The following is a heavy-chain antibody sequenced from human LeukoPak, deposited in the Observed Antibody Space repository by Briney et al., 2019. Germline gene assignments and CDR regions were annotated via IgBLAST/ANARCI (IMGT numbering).Heavy chain of an antibody. CDR1: GFTFSSYG. CDR2: IWDDGSNK. CDR3: ARDENSSGWHPLDY. V-gene: IGHV3-33*01. J-gene: IGHJ4*02. D-gene: IGHD6-19*01. Sequence: QPGRSLRLSCAASGFTFSSYGMHWVRQAPGKGLEWVAVIWDDGSNKYYADSVKGRFTISRDNSKNTLYLQMNSLRAEDTAVYYCARDENSSGWHPLDYWGQGTLVTVSS.